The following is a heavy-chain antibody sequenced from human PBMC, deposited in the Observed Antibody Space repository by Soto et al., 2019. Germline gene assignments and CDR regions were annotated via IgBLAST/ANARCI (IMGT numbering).Heavy chain of an antibody. CDR1: GFAISRGYY. Sequence: SETLSLTCSVAGFAISRGYYWSWVRQPPGKGLEWIGSIYPSVSSYHNPSLETRVRLSIDTSKDQFTLNLTSVTAADTALYYCAREKVGTTFFDNWGQGIQVTV. J-gene: IGHJ4*02. D-gene: IGHD1-1*01. CDR2: IYPSVSS. CDR3: AREKVGTTFFDN. V-gene: IGHV4-38-2*02.